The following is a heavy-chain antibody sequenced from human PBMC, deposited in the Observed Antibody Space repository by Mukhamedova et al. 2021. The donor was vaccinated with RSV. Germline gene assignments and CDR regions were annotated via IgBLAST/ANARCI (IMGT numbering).Heavy chain of an antibody. CDR3: AGEINTKLDY. Sequence: VSVISQDGSVKQYADSVKGQFTVSRDNSKNTLYLQMDSLRPEDTAVYYCAGEINTKLDYWGQGTLVTASS. J-gene: IGHJ4*02. CDR2: ISQDGSVK. V-gene: IGHV3-30*01. D-gene: IGHD5-24*01.